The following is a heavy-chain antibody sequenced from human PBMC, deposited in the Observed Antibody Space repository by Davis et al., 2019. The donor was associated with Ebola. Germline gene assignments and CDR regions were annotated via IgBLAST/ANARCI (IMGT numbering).Heavy chain of an antibody. V-gene: IGHV3-20*04. D-gene: IGHD7-27*01. Sequence: GGSLRLSCAASGFTFDDYGMSWVRQAPGKGLEWVSGINWNGGSTGYADSVKGRFTISRDNSKNTLYLQMNSLRAEDTAVYYCAKERWGFALDYWGQGTLVTVSS. J-gene: IGHJ4*02. CDR3: AKERWGFALDY. CDR1: GFTFDDYG. CDR2: INWNGGST.